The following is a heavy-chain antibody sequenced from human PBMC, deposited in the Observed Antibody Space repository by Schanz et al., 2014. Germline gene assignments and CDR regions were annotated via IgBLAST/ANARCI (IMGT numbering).Heavy chain of an antibody. J-gene: IGHJ4*02. CDR2: IRYDGRNK. D-gene: IGHD5-12*01. Sequence: QAQLVESGGGVVQPGRSLRLSCVASGFTFISYDIHWVRQAPGKGLEWVAVIRYDGRNKNFVDSVKGRFTISRDNSKKTLYVQMNSLRAEDTAVYYCARDRPSGYALDFWGQGTLVTVSS. CDR1: GFTFISYD. CDR3: ARDRPSGYALDF. V-gene: IGHV3-33*01.